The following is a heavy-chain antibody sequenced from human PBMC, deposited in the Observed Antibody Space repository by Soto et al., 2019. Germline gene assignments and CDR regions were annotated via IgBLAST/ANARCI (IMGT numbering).Heavy chain of an antibody. CDR2: IYYSGST. D-gene: IGHD2-2*01. CDR3: ARLHGYCISSSCHGHYAMDV. V-gene: IGHV4-39*01. Sequence: QLQLQESGPGLVKPSETLSLTCTVSSAPVSSSTYTWGWIRQPPGKGLEWIGSIYYSGSTYYNPSLTRRVTVSVDPSKNQFSLNVTSVTAADTAVYYCARLHGYCISSSCHGHYAMDVWGQGTTVTVSS. J-gene: IGHJ6*02. CDR1: SAPVSSSTYT.